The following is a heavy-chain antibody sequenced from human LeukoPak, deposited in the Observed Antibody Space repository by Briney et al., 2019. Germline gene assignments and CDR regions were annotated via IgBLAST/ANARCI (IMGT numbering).Heavy chain of an antibody. Sequence: SETLSLTCAVYGGSFSGYYWSWIRQPPGKGLEWIGEINHSGSTNYNPSLKSRVTISIDTSNNQFSLKLSSVTAADTAVYYCARGRGVKYNSDRIYSFDYWGQGTLVTVSS. CDR1: GGSFSGYY. CDR2: INHSGST. CDR3: ARGRGVKYNSDRIYSFDY. D-gene: IGHD1-1*01. V-gene: IGHV4-34*01. J-gene: IGHJ4*02.